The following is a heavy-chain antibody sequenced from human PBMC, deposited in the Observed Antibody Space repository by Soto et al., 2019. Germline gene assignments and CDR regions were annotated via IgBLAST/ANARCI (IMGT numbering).Heavy chain of an antibody. J-gene: IGHJ5*02. D-gene: IGHD6-6*01. CDR3: ARKRKQLDPNPGWFDP. V-gene: IGHV3-33*01. Sequence: QVQLVESGGGVVQPGRSLRLSCAASGFTFSSYGMHWVRQAPGKGLEWVAVIWYDGSNKYYADSVKGRFTISRDNSKNTLYLQMNSLRAEDTAVYYCARKRKQLDPNPGWFDPWGQGTLVTVSS. CDR1: GFTFSSYG. CDR2: IWYDGSNK.